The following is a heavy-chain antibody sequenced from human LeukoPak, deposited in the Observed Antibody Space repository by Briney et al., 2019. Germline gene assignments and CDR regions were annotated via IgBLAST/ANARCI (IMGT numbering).Heavy chain of an antibody. D-gene: IGHD3-22*01. CDR1: GGSISSGDYY. CDR3: ARVLPYYDSSGYFDY. V-gene: IGHV4-30-4*02. CDR2: IYNSGSTHYSGST. J-gene: IGHJ4*02. Sequence: SETLSLTCTVSGGSISSGDYYWSWIRQPPGKGLECIGYIYNSGSTHYSGSTYYNPSLKSRVTISVDTSKNQFSLKLSSVTAENSGDYYCARVLPYYDSSGYFDYWGQGTLVTVSS.